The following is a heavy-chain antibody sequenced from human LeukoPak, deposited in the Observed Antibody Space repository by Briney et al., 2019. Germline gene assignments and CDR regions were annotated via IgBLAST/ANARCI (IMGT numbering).Heavy chain of an antibody. D-gene: IGHD6-13*01. CDR1: GXTFSSNA. CDR2: ISAGGDIT. J-gene: IGHJ4*02. CDR3: AKRGDHGSSWPYPPYYFDS. Sequence: GGSLRLSCAASGXTFSSNAMSWVRQAPGKGLEWVSGISAGGDITYYADSVKGRFSISRDSSKNTLNLQMSSLRAEDTAIYYCAKRGDHGSSWPYPPYYFDSWGQGTLVAVSS. V-gene: IGHV3-23*01.